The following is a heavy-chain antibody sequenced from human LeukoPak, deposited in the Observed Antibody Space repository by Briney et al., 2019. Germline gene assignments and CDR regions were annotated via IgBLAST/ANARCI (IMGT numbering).Heavy chain of an antibody. V-gene: IGHV3-33*06. CDR1: GFTFSSYG. CDR2: VWDDGSSQ. J-gene: IGHJ4*02. Sequence: GGSLRLSCSASGFTFSSYGMHWVRQAPGKGLEWVAVVWDDGSSQNYADSVKGRFTISRDNSKNMLYLQMNSLRAEDTAVYYCAKDQWNPDYWGQGTLVSVSS. CDR3: AKDQWNPDY. D-gene: IGHD6-19*01.